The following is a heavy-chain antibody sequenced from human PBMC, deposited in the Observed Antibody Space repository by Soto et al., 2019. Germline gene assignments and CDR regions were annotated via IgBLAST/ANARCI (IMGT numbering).Heavy chain of an antibody. V-gene: IGHV3-30-3*01. CDR1: GFTFSSYA. D-gene: IGHD3-22*01. CDR2: ISYDGSNK. CDR3: ARGSPRRIYDSSGRPFDY. Sequence: GGSLRLSCAASGFTFSSYAMHWVRQAPGKGLEWMAVISYDGSNKYYADSVKGRFTISRDNSKNTLYLQMNSLRAEDTAVYYCARGSPRRIYDSSGRPFDYWGQGTLVTVSS. J-gene: IGHJ4*02.